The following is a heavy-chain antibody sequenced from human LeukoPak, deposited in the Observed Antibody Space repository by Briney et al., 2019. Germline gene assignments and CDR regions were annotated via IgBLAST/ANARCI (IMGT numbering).Heavy chain of an antibody. Sequence: ASVKVSCKASGYTFTSYYMHWVRQAPGQGLEWMGIINPSGGSTSYAQKFQGRVTMTRDTSTSTVYMELSSLRSEDTAVYYCARGPLPGYYYDSSGYNGAFDIWRQGTMVTVSS. J-gene: IGHJ3*02. D-gene: IGHD3-22*01. CDR1: GYTFTSYY. CDR3: ARGPLPGYYYDSSGYNGAFDI. V-gene: IGHV1-46*01. CDR2: INPSGGST.